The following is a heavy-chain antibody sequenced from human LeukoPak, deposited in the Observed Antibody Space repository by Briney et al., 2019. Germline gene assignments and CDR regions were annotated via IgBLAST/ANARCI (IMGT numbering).Heavy chain of an antibody. CDR3: ARQPSIAARAIDY. D-gene: IGHD6-6*01. CDR2: IYPGDSDT. V-gene: IGHV5-51*01. J-gene: IGHJ4*02. CDR1: GYSFTNYW. Sequence: GESLKISCKGSGYSFTNYWIGWVRQMPGKGLEWMGIIYPGDSDTRYSPSFQGQVTISADKSISTAYLQWSSLKASDTAMYYCARQPSIAARAIDYWGQGTLVTVSS.